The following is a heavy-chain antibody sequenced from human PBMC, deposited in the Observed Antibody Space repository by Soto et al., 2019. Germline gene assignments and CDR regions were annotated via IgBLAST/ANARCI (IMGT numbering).Heavy chain of an antibody. J-gene: IGHJ6*02. D-gene: IGHD3-22*01. CDR2: KHLNGST. Sequence: SETLSLTYAVCGGILRAYYWRLIRQPPGKGLEWIGYKHLNGSTYYNPSLKSRVTISVDTSKNQFSLKLSSVTAADTAVYYCARDTHYYESRGSPGYYYYGMDVWGQGTSVT. V-gene: IGHV4-34*09. CDR1: GGILRAYY. CDR3: ARDTHYYESRGSPGYYYYGMDV.